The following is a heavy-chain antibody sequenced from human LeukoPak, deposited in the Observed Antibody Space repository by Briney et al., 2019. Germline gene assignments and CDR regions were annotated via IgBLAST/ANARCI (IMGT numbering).Heavy chain of an antibody. CDR3: AKSESIPPYYFDY. Sequence: PGGSLRLSCAASGFTFSSYAMSWVRQAPGMGLEWVSTISNSGGSTYYADSVKGRFTISRDNSKNTLYLQMNSLRAEDTAVYYCAKSESIPPYYFDYWGQGTLVTVSS. V-gene: IGHV3-23*01. CDR1: GFTFSSYA. J-gene: IGHJ4*02. D-gene: IGHD2-21*01. CDR2: ISNSGGST.